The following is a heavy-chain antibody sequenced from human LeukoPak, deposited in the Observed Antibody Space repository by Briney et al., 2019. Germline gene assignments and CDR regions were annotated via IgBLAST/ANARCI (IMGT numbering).Heavy chain of an antibody. D-gene: IGHD3-9*01. CDR1: GFTFSSYG. V-gene: IGHV3-33*06. Sequence: GGSLRLSCAASGFTFSSYGMHWVRQAPGKGLEWVAVIWYDGSNKYYADSVKGRLTISRDNSKNTLYLQMNSLRAEDTAVYYCAKTYDILTGYSAYFDYWGQGTLVTVSS. J-gene: IGHJ4*02. CDR3: AKTYDILTGYSAYFDY. CDR2: IWYDGSNK.